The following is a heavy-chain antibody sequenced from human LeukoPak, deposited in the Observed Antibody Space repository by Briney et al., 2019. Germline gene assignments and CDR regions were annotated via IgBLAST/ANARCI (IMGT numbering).Heavy chain of an antibody. D-gene: IGHD3-16*01. Sequence: ASVKVSCKASGYTFTSYYMHWVRQAPGQGLEWMGIINPSGGSTSYAQKFQGRVTMTRDTSTSTVYMELSSLRSEDTAVYYCARGELVTFGGVTFFDYWGQGTLVTVSS. CDR2: INPSGGST. CDR3: ARGELVTFGGVTFFDY. J-gene: IGHJ4*02. V-gene: IGHV1-46*01. CDR1: GYTFTSYY.